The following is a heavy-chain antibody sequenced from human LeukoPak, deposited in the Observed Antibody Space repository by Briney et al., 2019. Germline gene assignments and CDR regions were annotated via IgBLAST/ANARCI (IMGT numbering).Heavy chain of an antibody. J-gene: IGHJ1*01. CDR3: ARYDYSNLDMSEYFQH. D-gene: IGHD4-11*01. V-gene: IGHV1-2*02. CDR1: GCTFTVYY. CDR2: INPNSGGT. Sequence: ASVTLSCNASGCTFTVYYMHWVRQAPGQGLEWMGWINPNSGGTNYAQKFQGRVTMTRDTSISTAYMELSRLRSDDTAVYYCARYDYSNLDMSEYFQHWGQASLGTVSS.